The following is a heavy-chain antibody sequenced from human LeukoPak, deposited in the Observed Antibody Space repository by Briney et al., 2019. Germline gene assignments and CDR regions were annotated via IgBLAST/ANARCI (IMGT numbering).Heavy chain of an antibody. V-gene: IGHV3-30-3*01. J-gene: IGHJ4*02. D-gene: IGHD5-24*01. CDR2: ISYDGSNK. Sequence: GGSLRLSCAASGFTFSSYAMHWVRQAPGKGLEWVAVISYDGSNKYYADSVKGRFTISRDDSKNTLYLQMNSLRAEDTAIYYCTRVGYIDEGIDYWGQGTLVTVSS. CDR3: TRVGYIDEGIDY. CDR1: GFTFSSYA.